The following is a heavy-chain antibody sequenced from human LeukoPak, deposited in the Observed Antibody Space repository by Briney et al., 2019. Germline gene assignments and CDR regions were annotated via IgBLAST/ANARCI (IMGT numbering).Heavy chain of an antibody. D-gene: IGHD3-10*01. CDR1: GYTFTGYY. Sequence: ASVKVSCKASGYTFTGYYMHWVRQAPGQGLEWMGWINPNSGGTNYAQKFQGRVTMTRDTSISTAYMELSRLRSDDTAVYYCARENVLLWFGELFQRGNNWFDPWGQGTLVTVSS. CDR3: ARENVLLWFGELFQRGNNWFDP. CDR2: INPNSGGT. J-gene: IGHJ5*02. V-gene: IGHV1-2*02.